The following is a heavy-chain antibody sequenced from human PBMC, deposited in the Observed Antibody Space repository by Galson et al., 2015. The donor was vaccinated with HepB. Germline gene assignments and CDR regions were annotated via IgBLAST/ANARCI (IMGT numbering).Heavy chain of an antibody. J-gene: IGHJ4*02. CDR2: ISGSGGST. CDR1: GFTFSSYA. Sequence: LRLSCAASGFTFSSYAMSWVHQAPGKGLEWVSAISGSGGSTYYADSVKGRFTISRDNSKNTLYLQMNSLRAEDTAVYYCAKVAGVVVVTWYFDYWGQGTLVTVSS. D-gene: IGHD3-22*01. CDR3: AKVAGVVVVTWYFDY. V-gene: IGHV3-23*01.